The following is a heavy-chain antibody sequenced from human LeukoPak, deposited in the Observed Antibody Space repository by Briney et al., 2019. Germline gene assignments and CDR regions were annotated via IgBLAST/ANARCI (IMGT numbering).Heavy chain of an antibody. CDR3: ASRGPRYYDFWSGYYSNDYYMDV. Sequence: GASVKVSCKASGYTFTSYAMNWVRQAPGQGLEWMGWINTNTGNPTYAQGFTGRFVFSLDTSVSTAYLQISSLKAEDTAVYYCASRGPRYYDFWSGYYSNDYYMDVWGKGTTVTVSS. D-gene: IGHD3-3*01. V-gene: IGHV7-4-1*02. J-gene: IGHJ6*03. CDR1: GYTFTSYA. CDR2: INTNTGNP.